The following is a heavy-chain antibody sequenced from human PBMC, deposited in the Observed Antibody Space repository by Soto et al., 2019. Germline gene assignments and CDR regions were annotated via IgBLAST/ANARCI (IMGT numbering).Heavy chain of an antibody. CDR1: GFSLSTSGVG. CDR3: AHRVVGPGPITRAFDF. CDR2: IYWDGDK. D-gene: IGHD2-15*01. Sequence: QITLKESGPTLVQPTQTLTLTCTFFGFSLSTSGVGVAWIRQPPVKALEWLALIYWDGDKLYTPSLKSWLFFYKDTSKNQVVLTVTKVDPEDTATYYCAHRVVGPGPITRAFDFWGQGTMVTVSS. J-gene: IGHJ3*01. V-gene: IGHV2-5*02.